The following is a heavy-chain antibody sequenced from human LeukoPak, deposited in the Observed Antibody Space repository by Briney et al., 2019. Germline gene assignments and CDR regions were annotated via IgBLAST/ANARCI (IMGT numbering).Heavy chain of an antibody. CDR1: GYTFTSYG. V-gene: IGHV1-69*13. J-gene: IGHJ4*02. Sequence: ASVKVSCKASGYTFTSYGISWVRQAPGQGLEWMGGIIPIFGTANYAQKFQGRVTITADESTSTAYMELSSLRSEDTAVYYCARAPDSYDSSGYQFDYWGQGTLVTVSS. D-gene: IGHD3-22*01. CDR2: IIPIFGTA. CDR3: ARAPDSYDSSGYQFDY.